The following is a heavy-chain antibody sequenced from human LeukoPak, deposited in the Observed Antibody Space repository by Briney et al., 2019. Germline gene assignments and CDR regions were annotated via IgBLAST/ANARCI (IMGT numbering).Heavy chain of an antibody. J-gene: IGHJ4*02. V-gene: IGHV3-69-1*02. CDR3: GRAFPPLRTSSAGDL. Sequence: GGSLRLSCSASGFTFSDYDMNWVRQAPGKGLEWVSSISGLSTHIYYGGSVKGRFSISRDNAKNSVYLQMNSLGVEDTAIYYCGRAFPPLRTSSAGDLWGQGILVTVSS. D-gene: IGHD3-16*01. CDR2: ISGLSTHI. CDR1: GFTFSDYD.